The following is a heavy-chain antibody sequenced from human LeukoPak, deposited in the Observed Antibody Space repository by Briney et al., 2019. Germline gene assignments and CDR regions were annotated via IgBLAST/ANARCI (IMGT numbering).Heavy chain of an antibody. CDR3: ARGPLGNNWNYGGRGNWFDP. CDR1: GFTFSSYS. J-gene: IGHJ5*02. D-gene: IGHD1-7*01. Sequence: GGSLRLSCAASGFTFSSYSMNWVRQAPGKGLEWVSSISSSSSYIYYADSVKGRFTISRDDAKNSLYLQMNSLRAEDTAVYYCARGPLGNNWNYGGRGNWFDPWGQGTLVTVSS. CDR2: ISSSSSYI. V-gene: IGHV3-21*01.